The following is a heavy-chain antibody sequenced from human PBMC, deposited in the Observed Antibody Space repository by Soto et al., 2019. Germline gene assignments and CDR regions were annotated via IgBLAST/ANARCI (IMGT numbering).Heavy chain of an antibody. CDR3: ARDSLTYSSPFDY. J-gene: IGHJ4*01. CDR1: GYTFSDYI. Sequence: QVQLVQSGAELKKPGASVKISCKASGYTFSDYIITWVRQAPGQGLEWMGWFSDYNGNTNYAQKFLGRVSMTTDTSTSTAYLELKSLPSDDTAVYYCARDSLTYSSPFDYWGQGTLIP. V-gene: IGHV1-18*01. CDR2: FSDYNGNT. D-gene: IGHD6-13*01.